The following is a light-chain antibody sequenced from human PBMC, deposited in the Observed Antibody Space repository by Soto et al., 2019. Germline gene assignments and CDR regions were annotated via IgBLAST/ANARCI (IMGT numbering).Light chain of an antibody. Sequence: DIPMTQSPSSLSASVGDRVTITCRASQSISNYLNWYQQKPGRAPNLLIYAAFRLQSGVPSRFSGSGSGTDFTLTISSLQPEDFATYFCQQSYSTSITFGQGTRLEIK. J-gene: IGKJ5*01. CDR1: QSISNY. V-gene: IGKV1-39*01. CDR3: QQSYSTSIT. CDR2: AAF.